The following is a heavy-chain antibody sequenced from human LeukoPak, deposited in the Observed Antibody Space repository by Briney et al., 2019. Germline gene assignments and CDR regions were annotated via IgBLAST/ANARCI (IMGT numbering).Heavy chain of an antibody. CDR3: ARDSAGIVGY. V-gene: IGHV3-21*01. D-gene: IGHD2-15*01. J-gene: IGHJ4*02. CDR2: ISSSSSYI. CDR1: GFTFSSYS. Sequence: GGSLRLSCAASGFTFSSYSMNWVRQAPGKGLEWVSSISSSSSYIYYADSVKGRFTSSRDNAKNSLYLQMNSLRAEDTAVYYCARDSAGIVGYWGQGTLVTVSS.